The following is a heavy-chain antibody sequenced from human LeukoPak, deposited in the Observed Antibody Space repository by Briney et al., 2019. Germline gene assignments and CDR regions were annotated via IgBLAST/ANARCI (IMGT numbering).Heavy chain of an antibody. CDR3: ARGVGYYDSSGTIDF. CDR1: GFTFSSYG. J-gene: IGHJ4*02. CDR2: VWSDGSKK. V-gene: IGHV3-33*01. Sequence: PGGSLRLSCAASGFTFSSYGMHWVRQAPGKGLEWVAVVWSDGSKKYSADSEKGRITISRDDSKNTLYLQMNSLRAEDTAVYYCARGVGYYDSSGTIDFWGQGTLVTVSS. D-gene: IGHD3-22*01.